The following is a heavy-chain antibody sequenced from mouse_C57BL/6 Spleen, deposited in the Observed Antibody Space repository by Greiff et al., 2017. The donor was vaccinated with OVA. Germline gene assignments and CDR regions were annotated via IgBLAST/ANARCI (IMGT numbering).Heavy chain of an antibody. CDR1: GFTFSDYG. CDR2: ISSGSSTI. V-gene: IGHV5-17*01. Sequence: EVKLMESGGGLVKPGGSLKLSCAASGFTFSDYGMHWVRQAPEKGLEWVAYISSGSSTIYYADTVKGRFTISRDNAKNTLFLQMTSLRSEDTAMYYWASQGAGFDYWGQGTTLTVSS. CDR3: ASQGAGFDY. D-gene: IGHD3-3*01. J-gene: IGHJ2*01.